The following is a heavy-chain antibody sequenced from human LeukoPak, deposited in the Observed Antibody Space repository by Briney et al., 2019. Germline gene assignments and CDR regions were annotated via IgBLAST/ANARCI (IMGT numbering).Heavy chain of an antibody. CDR1: GGSISSSSYY. V-gene: IGHV4-39*07. D-gene: IGHD3-22*01. Sequence: SETLSLTCTVSGGSISSSSYYWGWIRQPPGKGLEWIGSIYYSGSTYYNPSLKSRVTISVDTSKNQFSLKLSSMTAADTAVYYCARAVVYYDSSGSYYFDYWGQGTLVTVSS. J-gene: IGHJ4*02. CDR2: IYYSGST. CDR3: ARAVVYYDSSGSYYFDY.